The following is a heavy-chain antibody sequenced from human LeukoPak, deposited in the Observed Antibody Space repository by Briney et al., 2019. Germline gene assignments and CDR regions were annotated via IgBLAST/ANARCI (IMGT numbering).Heavy chain of an antibody. CDR1: GGSFSGYY. CDR2: INHSGST. J-gene: IGHJ4*02. V-gene: IGHV4-34*01. Sequence: PSETLSLTCAVYGGSFSGYYWSWIRQPPGKGLEWIGEINHSGSTNYNPSPKSRVTISVDTSKNQFSLKLSSVTAADTAVYYCARLFWGCSSTSCGDYWGQGTLVTVSS. D-gene: IGHD2-2*01. CDR3: ARLFWGCSSTSCGDY.